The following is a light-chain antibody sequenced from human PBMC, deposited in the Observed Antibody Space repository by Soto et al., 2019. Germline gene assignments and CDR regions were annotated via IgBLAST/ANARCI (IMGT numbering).Light chain of an antibody. CDR2: EAS. Sequence: QSVLTQPPSVSGSPGQSVTISCTGTSTDSVTYNRVSWYQQPPGTAPKLIVYEASNRPSGVPDRFSGSKSGNTASLTISGLQAADEADYYCSLYTSENTYVFGTGTKLTVL. CDR3: SLYTSENTYV. CDR1: STDSVTYNR. V-gene: IGLV2-18*01. J-gene: IGLJ1*01.